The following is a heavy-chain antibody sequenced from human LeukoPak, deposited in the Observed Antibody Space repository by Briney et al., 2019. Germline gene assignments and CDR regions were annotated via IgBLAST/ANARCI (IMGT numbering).Heavy chain of an antibody. CDR3: AKTRSGTYYGDSFDV. Sequence: SETLSLTCAVSGDSISRSDWWAWIRQPPGKGLEWLGNIYYSGRIYHNPSLQTRVIMSVDSSKNQFSLRLASVTAVDTAVYYCAKTRSGTYYGDSFDVWGQGISVTVSS. CDR1: GDSISRSDW. D-gene: IGHD1-26*01. V-gene: IGHV4-28*05. J-gene: IGHJ3*01. CDR2: IYYSGRI.